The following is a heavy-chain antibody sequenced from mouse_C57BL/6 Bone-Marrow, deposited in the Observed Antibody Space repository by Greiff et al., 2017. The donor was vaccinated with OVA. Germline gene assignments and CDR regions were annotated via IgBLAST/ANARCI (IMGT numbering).Heavy chain of an antibody. V-gene: IGHV1-55*01. CDR3: AKNLGDWYFDV. J-gene: IGHJ1*03. Sequence: VQLQESGAELVKPGASVKMSCKASGYTFTSYWITWVKQRPGQGLEWIGDIYPGDGDTNYNGKFKGKATLTADKSSSTAYMQLSSLTSEDSAVYFCAKNLGDWYFDVWGTGTTVTVSS. CDR2: IYPGDGDT. CDR1: GYTFTSYW.